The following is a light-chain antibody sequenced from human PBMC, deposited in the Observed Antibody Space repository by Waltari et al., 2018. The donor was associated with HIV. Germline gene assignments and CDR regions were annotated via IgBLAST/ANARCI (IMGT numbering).Light chain of an antibody. V-gene: IGLV2-14*03. Sequence: QSALTQPASVSGFLGQSINISCTGTSTDSRFYQYVSWYQQHPGKIPRVIIFDIHTRPSGVSDHFSGSRSGNSASLTFSGLQSGDEAHYYCASNRLDYTLIFGGGTKLTVL. J-gene: IGLJ2*01. CDR1: STDSRFYQY. CDR3: ASNRLDYTLI. CDR2: DIH.